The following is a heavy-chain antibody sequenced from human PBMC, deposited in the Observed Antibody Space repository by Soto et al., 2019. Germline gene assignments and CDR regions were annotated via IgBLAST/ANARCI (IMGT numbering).Heavy chain of an antibody. J-gene: IGHJ5*01. CDR1: GGSISSGDYY. CDR3: VSDGTTIVPGSSAYAEGSGIDP. Sequence: SETLSLTCTVSGGSISSGDYYWSWIRQPPGKGLEWIGYIYYSGGTYYNPSLKNRGTISVDTSKNQFSLKLSSMTTADTAVYYCVSDGTTIVPGSSAYAEGSGIDPWGQGTLVTVSS. V-gene: IGHV4-30-4*01. CDR2: IYYSGGT. D-gene: IGHD5-12*01.